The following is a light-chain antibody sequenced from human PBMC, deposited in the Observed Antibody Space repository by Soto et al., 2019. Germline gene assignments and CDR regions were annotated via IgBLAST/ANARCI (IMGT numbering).Light chain of an antibody. Sequence: EIVMTQSPATLSVTPGERVTLSCRAGQSVSSNLAWYQQKPGLAPRLLIYGASTRATGIPARFSGSGSGTEFTLTISSLQSEDFAVYYCQQYNNWPRTFGHGTKVDIK. CDR2: GAS. CDR3: QQYNNWPRT. CDR1: QSVSSN. J-gene: IGKJ1*01. V-gene: IGKV3-15*01.